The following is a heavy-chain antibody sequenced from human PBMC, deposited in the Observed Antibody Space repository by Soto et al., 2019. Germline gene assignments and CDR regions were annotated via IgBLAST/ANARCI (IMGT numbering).Heavy chain of an antibody. CDR3: ARKVRDYNFDY. J-gene: IGHJ4*02. V-gene: IGHV1-69*13. CDR1: GGTFSSYA. D-gene: IGHD4-17*01. Sequence: SVKVSCKASGGTFSSYAISWVRQAPGQGLEWMGGIIPIFGTANYAQKFQGRVTITADESTSTAYMELSRLRSDDTAVYYCARKVRDYNFDYWGQGTLVTVSS. CDR2: IIPIFGTA.